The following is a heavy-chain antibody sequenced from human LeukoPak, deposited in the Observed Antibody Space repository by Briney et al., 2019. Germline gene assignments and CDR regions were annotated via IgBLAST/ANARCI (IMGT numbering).Heavy chain of an antibody. CDR3: ARVMLDYGDFSKDY. V-gene: IGHV3-21*01. CDR2: ISSSSSYI. J-gene: IGHJ4*02. D-gene: IGHD4-17*01. Sequence: GGSLRFSCAASGFTFSSYSMNWVRQAPGKGLEWVSSISSSSSYIYYADSVKGRFTISRDNAKNSLYLQMNSLRAEDTAVYYCARVMLDYGDFSKDYWGQGTLVTVSS. CDR1: GFTFSSYS.